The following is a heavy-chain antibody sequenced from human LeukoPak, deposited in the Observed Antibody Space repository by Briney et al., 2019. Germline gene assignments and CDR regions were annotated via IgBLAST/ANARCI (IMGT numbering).Heavy chain of an antibody. V-gene: IGHV4-39*07. J-gene: IGHJ4*02. CDR1: GVSISSSNSY. Sequence: SETLSLTCTVSGVSISSSNSYWGWIRQPPGKGLEWIGSIYYSGNTYYNASLKSQVSISIDTSKNQFSLRLTSVTAADTAVYYCARGTTVASSSYWGQGILVTVSS. CDR2: IYYSGNT. CDR3: ARGTTVASSSY. D-gene: IGHD4-23*01.